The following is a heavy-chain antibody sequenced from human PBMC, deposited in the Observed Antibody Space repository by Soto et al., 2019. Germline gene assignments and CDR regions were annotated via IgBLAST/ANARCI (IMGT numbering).Heavy chain of an antibody. V-gene: IGHV1-46*03. J-gene: IGHJ5*02. CDR1: GYTFTIYY. D-gene: IGHD5-12*01. Sequence: ASVKVSCKASGYTFTIYYMHWVRQAPGQGLEWLGIINPSGGSTSYAQKFQGRVTMTRDTSTSTVYMELSSLRSEDTAVYYCARMDIVAYGWFDPWGQGTLLTVSS. CDR2: INPSGGST. CDR3: ARMDIVAYGWFDP.